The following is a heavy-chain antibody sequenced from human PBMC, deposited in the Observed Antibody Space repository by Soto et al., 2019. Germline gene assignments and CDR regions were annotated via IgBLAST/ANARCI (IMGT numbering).Heavy chain of an antibody. D-gene: IGHD6-6*01. Sequence: GGSLRLSCAASAFTFSNYGMHWVRQAPGEGLDWVAVISYGGSNKYYADSVKGRFTISRDNSKNTLYLQMTSLRSEDTAVYYCARDFQPKAPRPLPGWFLPWGPATLLTVST. CDR2: ISYGGSNK. CDR3: ARDFQPKAPRPLPGWFLP. CDR1: AFTFSNYG. J-gene: IGHJ5*02. V-gene: IGHV3-30*03.